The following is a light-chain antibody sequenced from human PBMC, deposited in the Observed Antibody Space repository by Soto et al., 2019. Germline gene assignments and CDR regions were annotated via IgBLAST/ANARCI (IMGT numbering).Light chain of an antibody. J-gene: IGKJ5*01. V-gene: IGKV3-11*01. CDR3: QQRSNWMIT. Sequence: VSTQSPGTLSLSPGERATLSCRASQPVNSYLNWYQQQPGQSPRLLMSDTSHRATGTPARFSGSGSGTDFTLTISSLEPEDFGVYYCQQRSNWMITFGQGTLLEIK. CDR2: DTS. CDR1: QPVNSY.